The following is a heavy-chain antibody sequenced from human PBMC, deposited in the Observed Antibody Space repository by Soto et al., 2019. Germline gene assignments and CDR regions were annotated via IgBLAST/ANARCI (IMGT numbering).Heavy chain of an antibody. J-gene: IGHJ4*02. D-gene: IGHD5-12*01. Sequence: SETLSLTCTVSGGSISSGGYYWSWIRQHPGKGLEWIGYIYYSGSTYYNPSLKSRVTISVDTSKNQFSLKLSSVTAADTAVYYCARVRGYSGYDTYYYFAYWGQGTLVTVSS. CDR3: ARVRGYSGYDTYYYFAY. CDR2: IYYSGST. CDR1: GGSISSGGYY. V-gene: IGHV4-31*03.